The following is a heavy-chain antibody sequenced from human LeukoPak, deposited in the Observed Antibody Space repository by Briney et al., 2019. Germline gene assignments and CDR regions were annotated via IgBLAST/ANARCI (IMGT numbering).Heavy chain of an antibody. D-gene: IGHD5-18*01. V-gene: IGHV4-34*01. Sequence: SETPSLTCAVYGGSFSGYYWSWIRQPPGKGLEWIGEINHSGSTNYNPSLKSRVTISVDTSKNQFSLKLSSVTAADTAVYYCARRIEKTAMVDYWGQGTLVIVSS. CDR1: GGSFSGYY. J-gene: IGHJ4*02. CDR2: INHSGST. CDR3: ARRIEKTAMVDY.